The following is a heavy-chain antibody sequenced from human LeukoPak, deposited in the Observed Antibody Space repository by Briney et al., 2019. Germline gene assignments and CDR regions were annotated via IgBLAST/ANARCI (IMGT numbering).Heavy chain of an antibody. D-gene: IGHD3-10*01. CDR1: GFTFSSYG. CDR3: ATYYYGSGSPPDAFDI. Sequence: PGRSLRLSCAASGFTFSSYGMHWVRQAPGKGLEWVAVIWYDGSNKYYADSVKGRFTISRDNSKNTLYLQMNSLRAEDTAVYYCATYYYGSGSPPDAFDIWGRGTMVTVSS. CDR2: IWYDGSNK. J-gene: IGHJ3*02. V-gene: IGHV3-33*01.